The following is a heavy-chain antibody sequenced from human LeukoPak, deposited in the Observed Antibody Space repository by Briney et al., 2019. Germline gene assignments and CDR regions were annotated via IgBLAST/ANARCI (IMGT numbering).Heavy chain of an antibody. D-gene: IGHD6-13*01. CDR3: ATNTSSWSFDY. CDR1: GFTFSNYA. Sequence: GGSLRLSCAASGFTFSNYAMSWVRQAPGKGLEWVSTISGSGAGTYYADSVKGRFTISRDNSKNTLYLQMHSLRAEDTAVYYCATNTSSWSFDYWGQGTLVILSS. J-gene: IGHJ4*02. V-gene: IGHV3-23*01. CDR2: ISGSGAGT.